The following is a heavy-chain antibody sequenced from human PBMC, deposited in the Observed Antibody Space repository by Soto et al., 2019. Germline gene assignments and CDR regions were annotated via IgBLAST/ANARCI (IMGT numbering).Heavy chain of an antibody. D-gene: IGHD3-16*01. CDR2: ISYDGTKK. V-gene: IGHV3-30*03. CDR3: VLGGYRGNRNYYYGMDV. J-gene: IGHJ6*02. CDR1: GLTLSDYG. Sequence: GGSLRLSCAASGLTLSDYGMHWVRQAPGKGLEWVSVISYDGTKKYYVDSVKGRFTISRDTSKNTLYLQMDSLRAEDTAVYYCVLGGYRGNRNYYYGMDVWGQGTTVTVSS.